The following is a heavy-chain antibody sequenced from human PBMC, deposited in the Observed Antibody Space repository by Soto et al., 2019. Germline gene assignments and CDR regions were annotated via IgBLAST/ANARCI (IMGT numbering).Heavy chain of an antibody. D-gene: IGHD3-3*01. CDR2: TSYDGSNK. V-gene: IGHV3-30*18. Sequence: GGSLRLSCAASGFTFSNYGMHWVRQAPGKGLEWVAVTSYDGSNKYYADSVKGRFTISRDNSKNTVYLQMNSLRAEDTAVYYCAKARTYYDFWSGYFDDWGQGTQVTVSS. J-gene: IGHJ4*02. CDR1: GFTFSNYG. CDR3: AKARTYYDFWSGYFDD.